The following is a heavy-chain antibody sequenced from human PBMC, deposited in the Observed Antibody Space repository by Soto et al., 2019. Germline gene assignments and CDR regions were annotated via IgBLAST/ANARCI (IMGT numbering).Heavy chain of an antibody. V-gene: IGHV3-9*01. Sequence: GGSLRLSCAASGFTFDDYAMHWVRQAPGKGLEWVSGISWNSGSIGYADSVKGRFTISRDNAKNSLYLQMNSLRAEDTALYYCAKDKAGTVTTGAFDIWGQGTMVTVSS. CDR1: GFTFDDYA. D-gene: IGHD4-17*01. CDR2: ISWNSGSI. CDR3: AKDKAGTVTTGAFDI. J-gene: IGHJ3*02.